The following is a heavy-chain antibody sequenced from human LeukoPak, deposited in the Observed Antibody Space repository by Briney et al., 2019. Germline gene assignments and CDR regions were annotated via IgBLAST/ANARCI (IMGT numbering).Heavy chain of an antibody. Sequence: PSETLSLTCAVSGGSISSGGYSWSWIRQPPGKGLEWIGYIYYSGSTYYNPSLKSRVTISVDTSKNQFSLKLSSVTAADTAVYCCARVVGAAAGTSYFDYWGQGTLVTVSS. D-gene: IGHD6-13*01. CDR3: ARVVGAAAGTSYFDY. V-gene: IGHV4-30-4*07. J-gene: IGHJ4*02. CDR1: GGSISSGGYS. CDR2: IYYSGST.